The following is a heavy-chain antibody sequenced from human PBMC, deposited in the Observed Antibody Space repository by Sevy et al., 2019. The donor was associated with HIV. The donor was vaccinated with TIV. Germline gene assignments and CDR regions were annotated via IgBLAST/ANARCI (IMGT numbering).Heavy chain of an antibody. J-gene: IGHJ4*02. D-gene: IGHD2-2*01. Sequence: GGSLRLSCAASGFTFSNYAMSWVRQAPGKGLEWVSTFSFGCGKINYPDSVKGRFTMSRDNSKNTLYLQMNSLRAEDTALSYCARGGCSKPHDYWDQATLVTVSS. CDR2: FSFGCGKI. CDR1: GFTFSNYA. V-gene: IGHV3-23*01. CDR3: ARGGCSKPHDY.